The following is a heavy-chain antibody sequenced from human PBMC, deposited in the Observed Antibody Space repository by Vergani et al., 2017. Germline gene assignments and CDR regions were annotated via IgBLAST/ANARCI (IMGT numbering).Heavy chain of an antibody. D-gene: IGHD5-12*01. J-gene: IGHJ4*02. CDR3: AREVMEGNGGYARRVPVYYFDY. V-gene: IGHV4-31*03. Sequence: QVQLQESGPGLVKPSQTLSLTCTVSGGSISSGSYYWSWIRQPAGKGLEWIGYIYYSGSTYYNPSLKSRVTISVDTSKNQFSLKLSSVTAADTAVYYCAREVMEGNGGYARRVPVYYFDYWGQGTLVTVSS. CDR2: IYYSGST. CDR1: GGSISSGSYY.